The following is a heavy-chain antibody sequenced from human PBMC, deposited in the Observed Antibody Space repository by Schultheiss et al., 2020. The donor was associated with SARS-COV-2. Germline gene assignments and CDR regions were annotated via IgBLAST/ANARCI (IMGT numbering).Heavy chain of an antibody. J-gene: IGHJ6*02. CDR1: GFTFSSYS. Sequence: GGSLRLSCAASGFTFSSYSMNWVRQAPGKGLEWVSYISSSSTIYYADSVKGRFTISRDNAKNSLYLQMNSLRAEDTAVYYCASVGFYDILTGYFSYYYGMDVWGQGTTVTVSS. D-gene: IGHD3-9*01. CDR2: ISSSSTI. V-gene: IGHV3-48*01. CDR3: ASVGFYDILTGYFSYYYGMDV.